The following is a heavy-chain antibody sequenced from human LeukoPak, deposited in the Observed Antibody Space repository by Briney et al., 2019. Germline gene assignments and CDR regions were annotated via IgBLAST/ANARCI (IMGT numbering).Heavy chain of an antibody. Sequence: GGSLRLSCAASGFTFSSYAMHWVRQAPGKGLEYVSAISINVGSTYYANSVKGRFTISRDNSKNTLYLQMGSLRAEDMAVYYCASSRGIQLGFDYWGQGTLVTVSS. CDR3: ASSRGIQLGFDY. V-gene: IGHV3-64*01. D-gene: IGHD5-18*01. J-gene: IGHJ4*02. CDR2: ISINVGST. CDR1: GFTFSSYA.